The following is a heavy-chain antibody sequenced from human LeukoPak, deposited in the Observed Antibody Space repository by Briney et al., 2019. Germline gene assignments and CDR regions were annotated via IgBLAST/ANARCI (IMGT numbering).Heavy chain of an antibody. CDR3: ARDFSSGYYGAFDI. J-gene: IGHJ3*02. D-gene: IGHD3-22*01. Sequence: ASVTVSCKASGYTFTSYGISWVRQAPGQGLEWMGWINPNSGGTNYAQKFQGRVTMTRDTSISTAYMELSRLRSDDTAVYYRARDFSSGYYGAFDIWGQGTMVTVSS. CDR2: INPNSGGT. V-gene: IGHV1-2*02. CDR1: GYTFTSYG.